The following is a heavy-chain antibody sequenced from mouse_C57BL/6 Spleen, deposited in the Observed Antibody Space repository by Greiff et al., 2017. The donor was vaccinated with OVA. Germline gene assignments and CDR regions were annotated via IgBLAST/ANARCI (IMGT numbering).Heavy chain of an antibody. CDR1: GYTFTDYY. CDR3: ARSIYYDYDGKYYFDY. CDR2: INHNNGGT. J-gene: IGHJ2*01. Sequence: EVQLQQSGPELVKPGASVKISCKASGYTFTDYYMNWVKQSHGKSLEWIGDINHNNGGTSYNQKFKGKATLTVDKSSSTAYMELRSLTSEDSAVYYCARSIYYDYDGKYYFDYWGQGTTLTVSS. V-gene: IGHV1-26*01. D-gene: IGHD2-4*01.